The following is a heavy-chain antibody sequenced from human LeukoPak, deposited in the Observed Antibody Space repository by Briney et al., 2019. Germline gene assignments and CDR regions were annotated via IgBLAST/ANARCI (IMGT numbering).Heavy chain of an antibody. J-gene: IGHJ4*02. CDR3: ARGPQWFGELLDY. D-gene: IGHD3-10*01. CDR2: ISSSSSDI. CDR1: GFTFSSYS. V-gene: IGHV3-21*01. Sequence: GGSLRLSCAASGFTFSSYSMNWVRQAPGKGLEWVSSISSSSSDIYYADSVKGRFTISRDNAKNSLYLQMNSLRAEDTAVYYCARGPQWFGELLDYWGQGTLVTVSS.